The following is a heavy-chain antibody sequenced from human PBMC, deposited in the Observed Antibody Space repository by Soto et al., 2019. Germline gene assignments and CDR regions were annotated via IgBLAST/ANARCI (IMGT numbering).Heavy chain of an antibody. CDR1: GYTFTSYY. CDR3: ARSSLKNSSSWSIFYFDY. Sequence: ASVKVSCKASGYTFTSYYMHWVRQAPGQGLEWMGIINPSGGSTSYAQKFQGRVTMTRETSTSTVYMELSSLRSEDPAVYYCARSSLKNSSSWSIFYFDYWGQGALVTVSS. V-gene: IGHV1-46*01. D-gene: IGHD6-13*01. CDR2: INPSGGST. J-gene: IGHJ4*02.